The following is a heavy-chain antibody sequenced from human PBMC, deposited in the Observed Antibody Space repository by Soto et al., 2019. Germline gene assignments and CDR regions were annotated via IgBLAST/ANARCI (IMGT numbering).Heavy chain of an antibody. D-gene: IGHD2-21*02. CDR2: INPSGGTT. CDR1: GYTFTRYN. V-gene: IGHV1-46*01. CDR3: ARDLACGGDCYKYYYYGMDV. J-gene: IGHJ6*02. Sequence: GASVKVSCKASGYTFTRYNVHWVRQAPGQGLEWMAIINPSGGTTYYVQKFEGRVTMTRDTSISTAYMELSRLRSDDTAVYYCARDLACGGDCYKYYYYGMDVWGQGTTVTVSS.